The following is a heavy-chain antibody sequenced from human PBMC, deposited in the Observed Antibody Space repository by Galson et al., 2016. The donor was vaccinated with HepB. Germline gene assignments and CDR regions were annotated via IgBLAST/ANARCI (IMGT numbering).Heavy chain of an antibody. J-gene: IGHJ4*02. CDR1: GDTFSRYG. Sequence: SVKVSCKASGDTFSRYGIGWVRQAPGRGLEWMGGIIPFFGTANYAQNFEDRVTINADKFTSTAYMELSSLRYEDTAVYYCARVRVDYFDYWGQGTLVTVSS. CDR2: IIPFFGTA. CDR3: ARVRVDYFDY. V-gene: IGHV1-69*06. D-gene: IGHD5-12*01.